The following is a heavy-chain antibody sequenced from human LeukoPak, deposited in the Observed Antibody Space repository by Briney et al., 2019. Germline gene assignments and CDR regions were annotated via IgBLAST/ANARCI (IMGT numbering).Heavy chain of an antibody. D-gene: IGHD3-16*01. V-gene: IGHV4-59*08. CDR3: ARLKLGAYFDL. Sequence: SETLSLTCTVSGGSISSYYWSWIRQPPGKGLEWIGYIYYSGSTNYHPSLKSRVTISLDTSKNQFSLKLSSVTAADTAVYYCARLKLGAYFDLWGRGTLVTVSS. CDR1: GGSISSYY. J-gene: IGHJ2*01. CDR2: IYYSGST.